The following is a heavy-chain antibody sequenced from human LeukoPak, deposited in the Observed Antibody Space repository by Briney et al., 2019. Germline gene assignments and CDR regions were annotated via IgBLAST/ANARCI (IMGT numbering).Heavy chain of an antibody. V-gene: IGHV1-24*01. Sequence: ASVKVSCKVSGYTLTELSMHWVRQAPGKGLEWMGGFDPEDGETIYAQKFQGRVTMTEDTSTDTAYMELSSLRSEDTAVYYRATGVRTSGSYLPFDYWGQGTLVTVSS. CDR3: ATGVRTSGSYLPFDY. CDR1: GYTLTELS. J-gene: IGHJ4*02. CDR2: FDPEDGET. D-gene: IGHD1-26*01.